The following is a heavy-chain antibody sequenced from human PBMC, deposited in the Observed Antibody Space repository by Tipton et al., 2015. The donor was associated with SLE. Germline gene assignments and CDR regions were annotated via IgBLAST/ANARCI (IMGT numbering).Heavy chain of an antibody. CDR1: GFAFSSYS. CDR2: ISSSSSYK. Sequence: SLRFSCAASGFAFSSYSMNWVRQAPGKGLEWVSSISSSSSYKYYADSVKGRITISRDNAKNSLYLQMNSLRAEDTAVYYCARAGGYCSGGSCYFLDYWGQGTLLTVSS. CDR3: ARAGGYCSGGSCYFLDY. J-gene: IGHJ4*02. V-gene: IGHV3-21*01. D-gene: IGHD2-15*01.